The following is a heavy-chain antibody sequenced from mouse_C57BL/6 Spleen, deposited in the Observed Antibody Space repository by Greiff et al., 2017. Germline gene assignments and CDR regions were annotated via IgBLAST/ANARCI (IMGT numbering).Heavy chain of an antibody. CDR2: IDPETGGT. D-gene: IGHD2-3*01. J-gene: IGHJ3*01. V-gene: IGHV1-15*01. CDR3: TIGDGYYVPWFAY. CDR1: GYTFTDYE. Sequence: VQLQESGAELVRPGASVTLSCKASGYTFTDYEMHWVKQTPVHGLEWIGAIDPETGGTAYNQKFKGKAILTADKSSSTAYMELRSLTSEDSAGYYCTIGDGYYVPWFAYWGQGTLVTVSA.